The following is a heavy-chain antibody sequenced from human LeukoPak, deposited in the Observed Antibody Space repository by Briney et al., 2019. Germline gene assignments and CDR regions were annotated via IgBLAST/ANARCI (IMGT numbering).Heavy chain of an antibody. CDR2: IYYSGST. V-gene: IGHV4-59*01. CDR1: GGSISSYY. Sequence: SETLSLTCTVSGGSISSYYWSWIRQPPGKGLEWIGYIYYSGSTNYNPSLKSRVTISVDTSKNQFSLKLSSVTAADTAVYYCARAVGGNGGFDYWGQGTLVTVSS. D-gene: IGHD4-23*01. CDR3: ARAVGGNGGFDY. J-gene: IGHJ4*02.